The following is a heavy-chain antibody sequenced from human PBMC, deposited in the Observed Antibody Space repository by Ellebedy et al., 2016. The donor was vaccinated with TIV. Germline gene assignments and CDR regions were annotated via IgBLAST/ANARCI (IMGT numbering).Heavy chain of an antibody. D-gene: IGHD3-10*01. CDR2: ISYDGSNK. J-gene: IGHJ4*02. V-gene: IGHV3-30*04. CDR1: GFTFSSYA. Sequence: GGSLRLSXAASGFTFSSYAMHWVRQAPGKGLEWVAVISYDGSNKYYADSVKGRFTISRDNSKNTLYLQMNSLRAEDTAVYYCAREDAGMVRGIKGFTNWGQGTLVTVSS. CDR3: AREDAGMVRGIKGFTN.